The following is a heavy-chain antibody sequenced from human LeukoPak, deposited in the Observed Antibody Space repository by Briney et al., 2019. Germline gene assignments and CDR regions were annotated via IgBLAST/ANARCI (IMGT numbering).Heavy chain of an antibody. Sequence: SETQSLTCAVSGGSISSSNWWSWVRQPPGKGLEWIGEIYHSGSTNYNPSLKSRVTISVDKSKNQFSLKLSSVTAADTAVYYCARGVMDTAMALYYFDYWGQGTLVTVSS. CDR1: GGSISSSNW. D-gene: IGHD5-18*01. V-gene: IGHV4-4*02. CDR3: ARGVMDTAMALYYFDY. J-gene: IGHJ4*02. CDR2: IYHSGST.